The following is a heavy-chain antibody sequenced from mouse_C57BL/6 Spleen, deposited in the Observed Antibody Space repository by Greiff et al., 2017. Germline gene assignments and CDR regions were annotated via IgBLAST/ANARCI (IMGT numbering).Heavy chain of an antibody. V-gene: IGHV1-85*01. D-gene: IGHD1-1*01. CDR3: ARSYCGSSHWYFDV. CDR2: IYPRDCST. CDR1: GYTFTSYD. J-gene: IGHJ1*03. Sequence: VQLRQSGPELVKPGASVKLSCKASGYTFTSYDINWVKQRPGQGLEWIGWIYPRDCSTKYHEKFKGKATLTVDTSSSTAYMELHSLTSEDSAVYFCARSYCGSSHWYFDVWGTGTTVTVSS.